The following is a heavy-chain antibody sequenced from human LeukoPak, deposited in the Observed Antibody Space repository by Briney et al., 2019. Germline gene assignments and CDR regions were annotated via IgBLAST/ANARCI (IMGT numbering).Heavy chain of an antibody. J-gene: IGHJ4*02. V-gene: IGHV3-21*01. D-gene: IGHD3-22*01. CDR3: ARVASEYYDSSGYLVDY. CDR1: GFTFSNYD. CDR2: ISSSSSYI. Sequence: GGSLRLSCAASGFTFSNYDMNWVRQAPGKGLEWVSSISSSSSYIYYADSVKGRFTISRDNAKNSLYLQMNSLRAEDTAVYYCARVASEYYDSSGYLVDYWGQGTLVTVSS.